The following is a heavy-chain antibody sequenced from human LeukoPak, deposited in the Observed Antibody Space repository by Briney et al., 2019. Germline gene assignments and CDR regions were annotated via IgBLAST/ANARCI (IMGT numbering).Heavy chain of an antibody. J-gene: IGHJ5*02. CDR2: INHSGST. V-gene: IGHV4-34*01. Sequence: SETLSLTCAVYGGSFSGYYWSWIRQPPGKGLEWIGEINHSGSTNYNPSLKSRVTISVDTSKNQFSLKLSSVTAADTAVYYCARLRIGRYYNAHNWFDPWGQGTLVTVSS. CDR3: ARLRIGRYYNAHNWFDP. D-gene: IGHD3-10*01. CDR1: GGSFSGYY.